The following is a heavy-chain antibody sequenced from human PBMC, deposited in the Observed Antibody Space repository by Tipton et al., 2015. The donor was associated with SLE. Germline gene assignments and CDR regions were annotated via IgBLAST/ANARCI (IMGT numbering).Heavy chain of an antibody. CDR3: ARKGLLCFRELSGFVP. V-gene: IGHV3-30*04. CDR2: ISYDGSNK. Sequence: SLRLSCAASGFTFSSYAMHWVRQAPGKGLEWVAVISYDGSNKYYADSVKGRFTISRDNSKNTLYLQMNSLRAEDTAVYYCARKGLLCFRELSGFVPGVQGTLVTVSS. D-gene: IGHD3-10*01. CDR1: GFTFSSYA. J-gene: IGHJ5*02.